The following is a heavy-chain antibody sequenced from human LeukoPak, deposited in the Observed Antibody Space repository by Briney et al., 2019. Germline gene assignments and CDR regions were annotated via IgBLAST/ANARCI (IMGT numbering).Heavy chain of an antibody. CDR2: IYYSGST. V-gene: IGHV4-59*05. J-gene: IGHJ4*02. D-gene: IGHD6-19*01. CDR1: GFTFSSYW. Sequence: GSLRLSCAASGFTFSSYWMSWVRQAPGKGLEWIGSIYYSGSTYYNPSLKSRVTISVDTSKNQFSLKLSSVTAADTAVYYCARALREYSSAGYYFDYWGQGTLVTVSS. CDR3: ARALREYSSAGYYFDY.